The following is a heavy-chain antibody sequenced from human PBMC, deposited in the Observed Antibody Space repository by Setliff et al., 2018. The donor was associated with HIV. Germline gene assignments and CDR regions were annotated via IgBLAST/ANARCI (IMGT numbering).Heavy chain of an antibody. V-gene: IGHV4-59*08. CDR3: ARLIHTGLLYFDY. D-gene: IGHD2-8*02. Sequence: SETLSLTCNVSGVSISSHHWSWIRQPPGKGLEWIGYIYYTGTTKYNPSLESRVTISIDMSKNQLSLNLRSVTAADTALYFCARLIHTGLLYFDYWGLGMLVTVSS. CDR1: GVSISSHH. CDR2: IYYTGTT. J-gene: IGHJ4*02.